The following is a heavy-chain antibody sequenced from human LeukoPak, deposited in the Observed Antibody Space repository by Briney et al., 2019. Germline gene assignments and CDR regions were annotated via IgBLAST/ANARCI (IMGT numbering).Heavy chain of an antibody. CDR1: GYTFTSYG. D-gene: IGHD1-26*01. CDR3: ARGSGSYVAGDRAFDP. CDR2: ISAYNGNT. Sequence: ASVKVSCKASGYTFTSYGISWVRQAPGQGLEWMGWISAYNGNTNYAQKLQGRVTMTTDTSTSTAYMELRSLRSDDTAVYYCARGSGSYVAGDRAFDPWGQGTLVTVSS. J-gene: IGHJ5*02. V-gene: IGHV1-18*01.